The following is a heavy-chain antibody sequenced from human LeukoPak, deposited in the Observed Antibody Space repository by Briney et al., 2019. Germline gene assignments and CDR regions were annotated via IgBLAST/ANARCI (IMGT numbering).Heavy chain of an antibody. V-gene: IGHV4-39*07. CDR3: ARGSGASRNDAFDI. J-gene: IGHJ3*02. CDR2: IYYSGGT. Sequence: PSETLSLPCSASGGSISSSSYYWGWIRQPPGKGLGWIGNIYYSGGTYYNPSLKSRVTISVDTSKNHFSLKLSSVAAADTAVYYCARGSGASRNDAFDIWGPGTMVTVSS. CDR1: GGSISSSSYY. D-gene: IGHD4/OR15-4a*01.